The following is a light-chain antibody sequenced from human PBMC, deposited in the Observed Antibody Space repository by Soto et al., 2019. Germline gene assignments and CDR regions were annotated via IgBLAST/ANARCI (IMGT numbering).Light chain of an antibody. V-gene: IGKV3D-15*01. CDR1: QSVSNN. Sequence: VMTQSPATLSLSPGERATLSCRASQSVSNNYLAWYQQKPGQAPRLLIYGASNRATGIPDRFSGSGSGTDFTLTISRLEPEDFAVYYCQQYNNWPQTFGQGTKVDIK. CDR3: QQYNNWPQT. CDR2: GAS. J-gene: IGKJ1*01.